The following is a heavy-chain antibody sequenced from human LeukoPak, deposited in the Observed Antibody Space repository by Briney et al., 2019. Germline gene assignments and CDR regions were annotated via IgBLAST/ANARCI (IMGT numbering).Heavy chain of an antibody. CDR2: ISSDSSHI. V-gene: IGHV3-21*01. CDR3: VGGDGREF. CDR1: GFTFSTYT. J-gene: IGHJ4*02. Sequence: GGSLRLSCAASGFTFSTYTMNWVRQAPGKGPEYVSSISSDSSHIHYADSVKGRFAISRDNAKNSLYPQLNSLRADDTAVYYCVGGDGREFWGQGTLVTVSS. D-gene: IGHD5-24*01.